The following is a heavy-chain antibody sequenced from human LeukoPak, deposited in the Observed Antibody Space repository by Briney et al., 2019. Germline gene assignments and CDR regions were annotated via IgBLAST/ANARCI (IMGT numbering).Heavy chain of an antibody. V-gene: IGHV3-7*01. J-gene: IGHJ4*02. CDR1: GFTFSSYW. CDR2: IRQDGSQK. CDR3: ASGDKLGDYGDFNFDY. Sequence: GGSLRLSCAASGFTFSSYWMSWVRQAPGKGLEWVATIRQDGSQKYYVDSVKGRFTISRDNAKDSLYLQMNSLRAEDTAVYYCASGDKLGDYGDFNFDYWGQGTLVTVSS. D-gene: IGHD4-17*01.